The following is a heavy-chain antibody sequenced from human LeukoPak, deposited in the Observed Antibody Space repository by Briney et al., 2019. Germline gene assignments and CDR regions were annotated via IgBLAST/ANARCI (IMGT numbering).Heavy chain of an antibody. CDR3: ARHQYYYDSSGNYGWFDS. V-gene: IGHV5-51*01. J-gene: IGHJ5*01. CDR1: GFNFTVYW. D-gene: IGHD3-22*01. CDR2: SHPINSDT. Sequence: GESLKISCKGSGFNFTVYWIAWVRQMPGKGLEWMGISHPINSDTKYSPSFQGQVTISADKSSSAAYLQWNSLKASDTAMYYCARHQYYYDSSGNYGWFDSWGQGTLVTVSS.